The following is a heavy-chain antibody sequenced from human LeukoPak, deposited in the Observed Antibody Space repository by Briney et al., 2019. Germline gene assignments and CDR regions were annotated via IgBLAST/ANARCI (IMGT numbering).Heavy chain of an antibody. CDR1: GFTFSSNW. J-gene: IGHJ4*02. V-gene: IGHV3-7*01. Sequence: GGSLRLSCATSGFTFSSNWMSWVRHVPGRGLDWVANIKPDGSAEYYAASVKGRFTVSRDNAKNTLYLQMNSLRAEDTAVYYCAREVTSVITLDYWGQGTLVTVSS. CDR3: AREVTSVITLDY. CDR2: IKPDGSAE. D-gene: IGHD4-11*01.